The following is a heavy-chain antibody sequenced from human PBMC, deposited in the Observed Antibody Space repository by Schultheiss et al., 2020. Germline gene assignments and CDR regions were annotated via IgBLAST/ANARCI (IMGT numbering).Heavy chain of an antibody. V-gene: IGHV1-46*01. Sequence: ASVKVSCKASGYTFTSYYMHWVRQAPGQGLEWMGIINPSGGSTSYAQKFQGRVTMTRDTSISTAYMELSRLRSDDTAVYYCARDTSGHFDYWGQGTLVTVSS. J-gene: IGHJ4*02. CDR2: INPSGGST. CDR1: GYTFTSYY. D-gene: IGHD5-12*01. CDR3: ARDTSGHFDY.